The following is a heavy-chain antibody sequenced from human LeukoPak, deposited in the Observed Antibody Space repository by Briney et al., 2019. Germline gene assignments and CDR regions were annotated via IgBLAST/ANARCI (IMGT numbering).Heavy chain of an antibody. J-gene: IGHJ4*02. D-gene: IGHD2/OR15-2a*01. CDR2: IRSKAYGGTT. CDR1: GFTFGDYA. Sequence: GGSLRLSCTASGFTFGDYAMSWVRQAPGKGLEWVGFIRSKAYGGTTEYAASVKGRFTISRGDSKSIAYLQMNSLKTEDTAVYYCTSRTTPDYWGQGTLVTVSS. V-gene: IGHV3-49*04. CDR3: TSRTTPDY.